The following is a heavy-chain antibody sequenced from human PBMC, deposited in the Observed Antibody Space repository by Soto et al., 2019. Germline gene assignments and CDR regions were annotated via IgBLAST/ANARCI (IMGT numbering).Heavy chain of an antibody. D-gene: IGHD2-8*02. J-gene: IGHJ4*02. CDR3: ARGRGGVMY. CDR1: GFTFRNYG. V-gene: IGHV3-23*01. CDR2: ISGNSFTT. Sequence: EVQLLESGGDSVQPGGSLRLSCAASGFTFRNYGMTWVRQAPGKGLEWVSSISGNSFTTFYADSVEGRFTISRDNSKNMLFLQMTSLRGEDTAVYYCARGRGGVMYWGRGTLVTVSS.